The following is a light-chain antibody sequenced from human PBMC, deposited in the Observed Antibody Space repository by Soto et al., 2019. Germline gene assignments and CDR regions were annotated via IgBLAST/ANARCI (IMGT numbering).Light chain of an antibody. Sequence: SYELTQPPSVSVAPGQTARITCGGNNIGIKTVHWYHQKPGQAPVLVVYDDSDRPSGIPERLSGSNSGNTATLTISRLEAGDEADYYCQVWDSGSDHVVFGGGTKVTVL. CDR2: DDS. J-gene: IGLJ2*01. CDR1: NIGIKT. V-gene: IGLV3-21*02. CDR3: QVWDSGSDHVV.